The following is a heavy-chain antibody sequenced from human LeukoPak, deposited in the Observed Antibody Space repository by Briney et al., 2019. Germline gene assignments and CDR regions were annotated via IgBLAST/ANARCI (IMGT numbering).Heavy chain of an antibody. J-gene: IGHJ6*04. CDR2: ISGSGGNT. CDR3: AELGITMIGGV. V-gene: IGHV3-23*01. CDR1: GFAFSHYG. Sequence: PGGSLRLSCAASGFAFSHYGMTWVRQAPGKGLEWVSAISGSGGNTYYADSVKGRFTISRDNSKNTLYLQMNSLRAEDTAVYYCAELGITMIGGVWGKGTTVTISS. D-gene: IGHD3-10*02.